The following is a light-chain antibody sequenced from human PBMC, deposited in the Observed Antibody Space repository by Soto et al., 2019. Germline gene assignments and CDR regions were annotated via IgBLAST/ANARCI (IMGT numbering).Light chain of an antibody. V-gene: IGKV1-8*01. J-gene: IGKJ4*01. CDR1: QGVASY. CDR2: AAS. Sequence: AIRMTQSPSSLSASTGDRVTITCRASQGVASYLAWYQQKPGKAPKLLIYAASTLQSGAPSRFSGSGSGTDFTLTINSLQSEDFATYYCQQYYSYLSLTFGGGTKVDIK. CDR3: QQYYSYLSLT.